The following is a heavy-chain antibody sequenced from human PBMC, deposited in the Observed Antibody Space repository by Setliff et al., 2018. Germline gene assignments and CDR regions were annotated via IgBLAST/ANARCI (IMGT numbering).Heavy chain of an antibody. CDR1: GYTFTGYY. Sequence: ASVKVSCKASGYTFTGYYMHWVRQAPGQGLEWMGRINPNSGGTNYAQKFQGRVTLTTDTATSTAYMELRSLRSDDTAVYYCARAPRGPLSVVLALDYWGQGTLVTVSS. CDR2: INPNSGGT. CDR3: ARAPRGPLSVVLALDY. J-gene: IGHJ4*02. D-gene: IGHD2-21*01. V-gene: IGHV1-2*06.